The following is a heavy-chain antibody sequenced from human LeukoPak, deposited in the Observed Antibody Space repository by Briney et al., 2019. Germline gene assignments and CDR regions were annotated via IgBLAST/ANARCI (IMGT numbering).Heavy chain of an antibody. CDR3: ARDPNPHTTVTTAFDP. Sequence: GRSLRLSCAASGFTFSNYAIHWVRQAPGKGLEWVAVISYDGSNKYYADSVKGRFTISRDNSKNTVYLQMNSLRGEDTAVYYCARDPNPHTTVTTAFDPWGQGTLVTVSS. V-gene: IGHV3-30-3*01. CDR1: GFTFSNYA. J-gene: IGHJ5*02. CDR2: ISYDGSNK. D-gene: IGHD4-17*01.